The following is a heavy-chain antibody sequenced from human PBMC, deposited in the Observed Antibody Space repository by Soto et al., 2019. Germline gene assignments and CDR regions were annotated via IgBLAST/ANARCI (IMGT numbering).Heavy chain of an antibody. CDR3: AHLHPTYCGGDCYSQQGDEYFQH. CDR1: GFSLSTSGVG. Sequence: SGPTLVKPTQTLTLTCTFSGFSLSTSGVGVGWIRQPPGKALEWLALIYWDDDKRYSPSLKSRLTITKDTSKNQVVLTMTNMDPVDTATYYCAHLHPTYCGGDCYSQQGDEYFQHWGQGTLVTVSS. J-gene: IGHJ1*01. D-gene: IGHD2-21*01. V-gene: IGHV2-5*02. CDR2: IYWDDDK.